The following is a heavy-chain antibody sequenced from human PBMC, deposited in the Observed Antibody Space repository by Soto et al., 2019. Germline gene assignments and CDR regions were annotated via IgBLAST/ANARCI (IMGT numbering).Heavy chain of an antibody. V-gene: IGHV4-4*02. Sequence: SETLSLTCAVSGGSFTSNNWWTWVRQPPGQGLEWIGEIYRTGSTNYNPSLKSRVTISLDKSENQFSLKVTSLTAADTAVYYCASRDPGTIVDYWGQGTLVTVST. CDR3: ASRDPGTIVDY. CDR2: IYRTGST. D-gene: IGHD1-7*01. CDR1: GGSFTSNNW. J-gene: IGHJ4*02.